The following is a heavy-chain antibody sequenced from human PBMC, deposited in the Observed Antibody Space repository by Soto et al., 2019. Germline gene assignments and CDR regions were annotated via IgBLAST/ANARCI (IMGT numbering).Heavy chain of an antibody. D-gene: IGHD2-2*01. CDR3: AKVPAMIFWFDP. CDR1: GFTFSSYA. CDR2: ISGSGDST. J-gene: IGHJ5*02. V-gene: IGHV3-23*01. Sequence: EVQLLESGGGLVQPGGSLRLSCAASGFTFSSYAMSWVRQAPGKGLEWVSVISGSGDSTYYADSVKGRFTISRDNSKNTLYRQMNSLRAEDTAVYYCAKVPAMIFWFDPWGQGTLVTVSS.